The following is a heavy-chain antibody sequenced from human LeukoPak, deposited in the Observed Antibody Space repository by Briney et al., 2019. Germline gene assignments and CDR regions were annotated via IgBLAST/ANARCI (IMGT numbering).Heavy chain of an antibody. CDR1: GFTFSSYE. Sequence: GGSLRLSCAASGFTFSSYEMNWVRQAPGKGLEWVAVISYDGSNKYYADSVKGRFTISRDNSKNTLYLQMNSLRAEDTAVYYCAREIVGATSFDYWGQGTLVTVSS. D-gene: IGHD1-26*01. CDR2: ISYDGSNK. J-gene: IGHJ4*02. V-gene: IGHV3-30*04. CDR3: AREIVGATSFDY.